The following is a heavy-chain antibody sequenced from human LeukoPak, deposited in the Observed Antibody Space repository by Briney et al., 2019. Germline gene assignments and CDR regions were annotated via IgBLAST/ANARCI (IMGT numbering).Heavy chain of an antibody. V-gene: IGHV4-59*01. CDR3: AREKQLVRFDY. Sequence: TSETLSLTCTVSGGSISSYYWSWIRQPPGKGLEWIGYIYYSGSTNYNPSLKSRVTISVDTSKNQFSLKLSSVTAADTAVYYCAREKQLVRFDYWGQGTLVTVSS. D-gene: IGHD6-6*01. CDR1: GGSISSYY. J-gene: IGHJ4*02. CDR2: IYYSGST.